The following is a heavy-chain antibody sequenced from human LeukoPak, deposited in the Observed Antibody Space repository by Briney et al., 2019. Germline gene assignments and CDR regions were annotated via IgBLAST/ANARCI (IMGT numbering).Heavy chain of an antibody. CDR2: ITAGGGST. CDR3: AIVGYCSGGNCYRAFDI. Sequence: AGGSLRLSCAGSGFTFSTFAMSWVHQAPGRGLEWVSAITAGGGSTHYVDSAKGRFTISRDNSKNTLYLQMDSLRAEDTAVYYCAIVGYCSGGNCYRAFDIWGHGTMVTVSS. J-gene: IGHJ3*02. D-gene: IGHD2-15*01. CDR1: GFTFSTFA. V-gene: IGHV3-23*01.